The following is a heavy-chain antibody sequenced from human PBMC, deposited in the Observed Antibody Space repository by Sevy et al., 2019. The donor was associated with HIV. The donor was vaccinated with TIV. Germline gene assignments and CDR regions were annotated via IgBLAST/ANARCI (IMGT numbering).Heavy chain of an antibody. J-gene: IGHJ6*02. V-gene: IGHV1-24*01. CDR2: FDPEDGET. CDR3: ATGGVGTASYYYGMDV. Sequence: ASVKVSCKVSGYTLTELSMHWVRQAPGKGLEWMGGFDPEDGETIYAQKFQGRVTMTEDTSTDTAYMELSSLRSEDTAVYYCATGGVGTASYYYGMDVWGQGTTVTVSS. D-gene: IGHD2-21*02. CDR1: GYTLTELS.